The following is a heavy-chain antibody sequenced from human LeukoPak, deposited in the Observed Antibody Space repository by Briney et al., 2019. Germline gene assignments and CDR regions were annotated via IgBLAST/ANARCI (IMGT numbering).Heavy chain of an antibody. J-gene: IGHJ4*02. V-gene: IGHV3-11*03. Sequence: GGSLRLSCVVSGIPFSDYYMNWIRQAPGKGLEWISYISSTSSYTDYADSVKGRFTISRDNAQNALFLQTNSLRVEDTAVYYCAAGTAADYWGQGTRVAVSS. CDR2: ISSTSSYT. CDR1: GIPFSDYY. CDR3: AAGTAADY. D-gene: IGHD6-13*01.